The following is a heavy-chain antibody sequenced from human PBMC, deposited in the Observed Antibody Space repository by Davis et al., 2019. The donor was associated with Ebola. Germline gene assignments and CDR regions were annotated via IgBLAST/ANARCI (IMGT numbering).Heavy chain of an antibody. CDR2: IYSGGST. D-gene: IGHD6-13*01. Sequence: GGSLRLSCAASGFIFSDYTMNWVRQAPGKGLEWVSVIYSGGSTYYADSVKGRFTISRDNSKNTLYLQMNSLRAEDTAVYYCARGGTSSSWYEDYFDYWGQGTLVTVSS. CDR1: GFIFSDYT. CDR3: ARGGTSSSWYEDYFDY. V-gene: IGHV3-66*02. J-gene: IGHJ4*02.